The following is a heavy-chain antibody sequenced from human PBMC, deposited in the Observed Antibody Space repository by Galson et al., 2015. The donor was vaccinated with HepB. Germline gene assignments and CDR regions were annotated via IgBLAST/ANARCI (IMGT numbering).Heavy chain of an antibody. D-gene: IGHD3-22*01. Sequence: SVKVSCKASGYTFTSYDINWVRQATGQGLEWMGWMNPNSGNTGYAQKFQGRVTMTRNTSISTAYMELSSLRSEDTAVYYYDNSGYYFGGEGDCWGQGTLVTVSS. CDR3: DNSGYYFGGEGDC. CDR1: GYTFTSYD. V-gene: IGHV1-8*01. J-gene: IGHJ4*02. CDR2: MNPNSGNT.